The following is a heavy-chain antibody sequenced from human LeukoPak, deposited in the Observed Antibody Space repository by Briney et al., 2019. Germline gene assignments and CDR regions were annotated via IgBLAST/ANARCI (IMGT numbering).Heavy chain of an antibody. Sequence: GGSLRLSCAASGFTFSSYSMNWVRQARGRGLEWGSSISSSSSYIYYADSVKGRFTISRDNAKNSLYLQMNSLRAEDTAVYYCARPPKVGATTPFVDYWGQGTLVTVSS. CDR2: ISSSSSYI. D-gene: IGHD1-26*01. CDR1: GFTFSSYS. V-gene: IGHV3-21*01. CDR3: ARPPKVGATTPFVDY. J-gene: IGHJ4*02.